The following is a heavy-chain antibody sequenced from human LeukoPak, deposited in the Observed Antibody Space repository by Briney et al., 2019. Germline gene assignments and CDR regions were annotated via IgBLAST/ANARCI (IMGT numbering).Heavy chain of an antibody. V-gene: IGHV3-53*01. CDR3: ARAAGGHYYDSSGYLNY. Sequence: GGSLRLSCAASGFTVSSNYMSWVRQPPGKGLEWVSVIYSGGTTYYADSVKGRFTISRDNSKNTLYLQMNSRRAEDTAVYYCARAAGGHYYDSSGYLNYWGQGTLVTVSS. D-gene: IGHD3-22*01. CDR2: IYSGGTT. J-gene: IGHJ4*02. CDR1: GFTVSSNY.